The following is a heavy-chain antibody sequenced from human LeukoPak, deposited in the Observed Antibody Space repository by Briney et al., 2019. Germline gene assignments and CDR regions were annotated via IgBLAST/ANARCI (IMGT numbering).Heavy chain of an antibody. V-gene: IGHV1-46*01. Sequence: ASVKVSCKASGYTFTSYYMHWVRQAPGQGLEWMGIINPSGGSTSYAQKFQGRVTMTRDMSTSTVYMELSSLRSEDTAVYYCARSSGYDSSTYYYYYMDVWGKGTTVTISS. CDR1: GYTFTSYY. CDR3: ARSSGYDSSTYYYYYMDV. CDR2: INPSGGST. J-gene: IGHJ6*03. D-gene: IGHD5-12*01.